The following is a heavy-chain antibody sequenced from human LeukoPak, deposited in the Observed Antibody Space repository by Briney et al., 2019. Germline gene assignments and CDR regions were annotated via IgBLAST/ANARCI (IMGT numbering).Heavy chain of an antibody. CDR3: AKRRDYFDH. V-gene: IGHV3-11*01. J-gene: IGHJ4*02. CDR1: GFTFSDYY. CDR2: ISGSGSST. Sequence: GGSLRLSCAVSGFTFSDYYMSWIRQAPGKGLEWLSYISGSGSSTYYADPVRGRFTISRDNSQNSLYLQMNSLRTEDTAVYYCAKRRDYFDHWGQGALVTVSS.